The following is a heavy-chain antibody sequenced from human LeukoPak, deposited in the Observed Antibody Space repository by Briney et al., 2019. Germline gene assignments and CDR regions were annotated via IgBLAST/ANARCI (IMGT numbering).Heavy chain of an antibody. CDR2: IYSGGST. D-gene: IGHD2-8*01. CDR1: GFTFSSYA. V-gene: IGHV3-53*01. CDR3: ARGDRYCTNGVCYPTYYYYMDV. J-gene: IGHJ6*03. Sequence: GGSLRLSCAASGFTFSSYAMSWVRQAPGKGLEWVSVIYSGGSTYYADSVKGRFTISRDNSKNTLYLQMNSLRAEDTAVYYCARGDRYCTNGVCYPTYYYYMDVWGKGTTVTVSS.